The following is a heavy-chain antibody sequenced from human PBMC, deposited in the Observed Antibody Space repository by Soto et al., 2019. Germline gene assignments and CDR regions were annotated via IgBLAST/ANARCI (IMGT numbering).Heavy chain of an antibody. V-gene: IGHV3-72*01. CDR3: ARDLGS. CDR2: SRNKANSYTT. Sequence: VQLVESGGGVVQPGRSLRLSCAASGFTFSDHYMDWVRQAPGKGLEWVGRSRNKANSYTTEYAASVRGRFTISRDDSKNSLYLQMNSLKTEDTAVYYCARDLGSWGQGTLVTVSS. CDR1: GFTFSDHY. J-gene: IGHJ5*02.